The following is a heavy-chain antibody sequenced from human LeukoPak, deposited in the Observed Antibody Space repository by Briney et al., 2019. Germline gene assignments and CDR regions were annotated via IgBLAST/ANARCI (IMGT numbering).Heavy chain of an antibody. Sequence: GGSLRLSCAASGFTFSSYWMHWVRQAPGKGLVWVSRINTDGSSTSYADSVKGRFTISRDNSKNTLYLQMSSLRAEDTAVYYCARGTFGPDYWGQGTLVTISS. D-gene: IGHD3-16*01. CDR3: ARGTFGPDY. CDR2: INTDGSST. CDR1: GFTFSSYW. V-gene: IGHV3-74*01. J-gene: IGHJ4*02.